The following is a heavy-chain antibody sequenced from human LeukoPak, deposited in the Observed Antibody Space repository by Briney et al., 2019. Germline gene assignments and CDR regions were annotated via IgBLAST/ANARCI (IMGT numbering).Heavy chain of an antibody. D-gene: IGHD6-13*01. V-gene: IGHV3-21*01. Sequence: GGSLRLSCAASGFTFSDYSMNWVRQAPGRGLEWVSSIGGSSRSGFYADSMKGRFTISRDKTRNSLYLQMNSLRAEDTAVYYCAREISAGGFDYWGQGTLVAVSS. J-gene: IGHJ4*02. CDR3: AREISAGGFDY. CDR1: GFTFSDYS. CDR2: IGGSSRSG.